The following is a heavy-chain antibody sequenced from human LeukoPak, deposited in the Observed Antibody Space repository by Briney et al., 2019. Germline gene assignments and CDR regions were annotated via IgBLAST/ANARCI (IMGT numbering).Heavy chain of an antibody. J-gene: IGHJ1*01. CDR1: GGSISSYY. CDR2: IYYSGST. Sequence: SETLSLTCTVSGGSISSYYWNWIRQPPGKGLEWIGYIYYSGSTNYNPSLKSRVTISVDRSKDQFSLKLSSVTAADTAVYYCARSRGVLDYFHHWGQGTLVTVSS. D-gene: IGHD3-3*01. V-gene: IGHV4-59*01. CDR3: ARSRGVLDYFHH.